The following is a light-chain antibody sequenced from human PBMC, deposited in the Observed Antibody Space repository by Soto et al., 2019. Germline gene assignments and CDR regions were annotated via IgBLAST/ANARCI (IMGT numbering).Light chain of an antibody. CDR1: QSVSSN. J-gene: IGKJ5*01. V-gene: IGKV3-15*01. Sequence: EIVMTQSPATLSVSPVERATLSCRASQSVSSNLAWYQQKPGQAPRLLIYGASTRATGIPARFSGSGSGTDFTLTISSLQPEDFGVYYCQQYHNWPPITFGQGTRLEI. CDR2: GAS. CDR3: QQYHNWPPIT.